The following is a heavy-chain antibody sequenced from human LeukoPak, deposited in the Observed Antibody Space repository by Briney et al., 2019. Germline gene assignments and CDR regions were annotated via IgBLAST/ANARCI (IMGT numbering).Heavy chain of an antibody. CDR1: GYSFTFYW. CDR2: IYPRYSDI. J-gene: IGHJ3*02. D-gene: IGHD3-16*01. Sequence: GGSLEISWKGSGYSFTFYWIAWVRQVPGKGLEWMGIIYPRYSDITYSPSFEGRITISADKSISTAYLQWTSLQASDTGMYYCARRLPPYDAFDMWGQGTMVSVSS. CDR3: ARRLPPYDAFDM. V-gene: IGHV5-51*01.